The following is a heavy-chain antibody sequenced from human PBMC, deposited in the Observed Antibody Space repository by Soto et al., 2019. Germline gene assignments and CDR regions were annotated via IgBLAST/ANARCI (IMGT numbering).Heavy chain of an antibody. D-gene: IGHD3-3*01. Sequence: SLRLSCGASGFAFSSYEMNWVRQAPGKGLEWVSYISSSGTTMYYAGSVQGRFTISRDNAKNSLYLQMSSLRAEDTAIYYCARSDVWTGYYALDYWGQGALVTVSS. CDR1: GFAFSSYE. CDR2: ISSSGTTM. V-gene: IGHV3-48*03. J-gene: IGHJ4*02. CDR3: ARSDVWTGYYALDY.